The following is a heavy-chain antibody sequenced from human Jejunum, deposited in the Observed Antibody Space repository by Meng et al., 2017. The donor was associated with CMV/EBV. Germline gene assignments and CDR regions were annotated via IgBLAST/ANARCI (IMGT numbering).Heavy chain of an antibody. V-gene: IGHV3-30*18. CDR2: ISYDVSKT. D-gene: IGHD4-17*01. CDR1: TFSTFA. J-gene: IGHJ5*02. CDR3: GKDLYGDRYKGWDHNWFDP. Sequence: TFSTFAMHWVRQAPGKGLEWVGIISYDVSKTYYADSVKGRFTISRDNSRNTVYLHMDSLRPEDTALYYCGKDLYGDRYKGWDHNWFDPWGQGTLVTVSS.